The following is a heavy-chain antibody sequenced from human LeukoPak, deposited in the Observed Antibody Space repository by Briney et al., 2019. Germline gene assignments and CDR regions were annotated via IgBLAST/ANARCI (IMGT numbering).Heavy chain of an antibody. V-gene: IGHV3-30*03. CDR2: ISYDGSKR. Sequence: PGGSLRLSCTASGFTFSSFGMHWVRQTPGKGLEWVAVISYDGSKRNYADSVKGRFTISRDNSKSTLYLQMNSLRAEDTAVYYCARDSAPLPLLPVAGLDYWGQGTLVTVSS. CDR3: ARDSAPLPLLPVAGLDY. J-gene: IGHJ4*02. CDR1: GFTFSSFG. D-gene: IGHD6-19*01.